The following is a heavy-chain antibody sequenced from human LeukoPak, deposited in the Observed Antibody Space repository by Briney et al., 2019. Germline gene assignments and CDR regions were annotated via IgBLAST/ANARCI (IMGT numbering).Heavy chain of an antibody. CDR1: GFTFSSYA. V-gene: IGHV3-64*01. J-gene: IGHJ4*02. Sequence: PGGSLRLSCAASGFTFSSYAMHWVRQAPGKGLEYVSAISSNGGSTYYANSVKGRFTISRDNSKNTLYLQMNSLRAEDTAVYYCAKDRSLDYYDSSGTSETHFDYWGQGTLVTVSS. CDR2: ISSNGGST. CDR3: AKDRSLDYYDSSGTSETHFDY. D-gene: IGHD3-22*01.